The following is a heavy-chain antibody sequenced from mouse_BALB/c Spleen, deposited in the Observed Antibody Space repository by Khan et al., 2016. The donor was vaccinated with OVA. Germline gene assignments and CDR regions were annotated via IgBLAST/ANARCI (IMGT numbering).Heavy chain of an antibody. CDR1: GFAFSSYD. Sequence: EVELVESGGGLVKPGGSLKLSCAPSGFAFSSYDMSWVRQTPEKRLEWVATISGTGIYTYYPDSVKGRFTISRDNARNTLYLQMSSLRSEDTALSYWARRAYYGNAWFTYWGQGTLVTVSA. J-gene: IGHJ3*01. CDR2: ISGTGIYT. D-gene: IGHD2-10*01. V-gene: IGHV5-9*02. CDR3: ARRAYYGNAWFTY.